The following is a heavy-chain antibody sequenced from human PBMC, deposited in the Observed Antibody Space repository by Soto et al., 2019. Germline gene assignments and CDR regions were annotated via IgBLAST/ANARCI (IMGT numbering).Heavy chain of an antibody. CDR2: ISSNGRST. J-gene: IGHJ4*02. Sequence: HPGGSLRLSCATSGFTFSTYAMHWVRQAPGKGLEYVSAISSNGRSTYYANPVKGRFTISRDNSKNTLYLQMDSLRAEDMAVYYCARDRCTNGVCYAPSDYWGQGTLVTVSS. CDR3: ARDRCTNGVCYAPSDY. D-gene: IGHD2-8*01. CDR1: GFTFSTYA. V-gene: IGHV3-64*01.